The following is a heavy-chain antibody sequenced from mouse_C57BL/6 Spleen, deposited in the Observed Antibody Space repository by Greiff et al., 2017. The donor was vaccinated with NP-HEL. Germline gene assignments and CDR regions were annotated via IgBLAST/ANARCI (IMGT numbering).Heavy chain of an antibody. CDR1: GYSITSGYY. CDR3: ARDGDGSNWYFDV. D-gene: IGHD1-1*01. V-gene: IGHV3-6*01. CDR2: LSYDGST. Sequence: EVQRVESGPGLVKPSQSLSLTCSVTGYSITSGYYWNWIRQFPGKKPEWMGYLSYDGSTNYNPSLKNRIPSTRDTSKNQLFLKWKAGTTEDTATYYCARDGDGSNWYFDVWGTGTTVTVSS. J-gene: IGHJ1*03.